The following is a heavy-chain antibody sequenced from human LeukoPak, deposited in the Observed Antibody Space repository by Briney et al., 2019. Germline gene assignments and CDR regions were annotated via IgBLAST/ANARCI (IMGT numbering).Heavy chain of an antibody. J-gene: IGHJ4*02. Sequence: GGSLRLSCAASGFTFSSYGMHWVRQAPGKGLEWVSSISGSGSHTYYADSVQGRFTVSRDNSKNTVNLHLNTVRAEDTAVYYCARDLQLTGAADYWGQGSLVTVSS. CDR1: GFTFSSYG. D-gene: IGHD2-2*01. V-gene: IGHV3-23*01. CDR3: ARDLQLTGAADY. CDR2: ISGSGSHT.